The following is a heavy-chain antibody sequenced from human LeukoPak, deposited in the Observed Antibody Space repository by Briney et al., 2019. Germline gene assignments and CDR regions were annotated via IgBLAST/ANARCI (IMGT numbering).Heavy chain of an antibody. D-gene: IGHD2-2*01. CDR2: INAGNDKT. V-gene: IGHV1-3*01. CDR3: ARGVWSSHNKEYFLDY. CDR1: GYTFDIYA. Sequence: ASVKVSCETSGYTFDIYAMNWVRQAPGQRPEWMGWINAGNDKTKYSQSFQGRVTITRDTSARTAYMELSSLRSEDTAVYYCARGVWSSHNKEYFLDYWGQGTPVTVSS. J-gene: IGHJ4*02.